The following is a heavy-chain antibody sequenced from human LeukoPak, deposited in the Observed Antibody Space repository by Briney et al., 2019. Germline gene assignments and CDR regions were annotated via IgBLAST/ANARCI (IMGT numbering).Heavy chain of an antibody. CDR3: AKDSCSSTSCYISGFFDP. Sequence: GGSLRLSCAASGFTFSSYAMSWVRQAPGKGLEWVSAISGSGGSTYYADSAKGRFTISRDNSKNTLYLQMNSLRAEDTAVYYCAKDSCSSTSCYISGFFDPWGQGTLVTVSS. CDR1: GFTFSSYA. D-gene: IGHD2-2*02. V-gene: IGHV3-23*01. J-gene: IGHJ5*02. CDR2: ISGSGGST.